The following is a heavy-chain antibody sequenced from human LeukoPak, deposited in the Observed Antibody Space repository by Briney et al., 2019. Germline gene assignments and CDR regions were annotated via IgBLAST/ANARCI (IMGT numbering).Heavy chain of an antibody. CDR3: ARLWCTNGVCYTVDY. CDR1: GGSISSYY. V-gene: IGHV4-39*01. Sequence: SETLSLTCTVSGGSISSYYWGWIRQPPGKGLEWIGSIYYSGSTYYNPFLKSRVTISVDTSKNQFSLKLSSVTAADTAVYYCARLWCTNGVCYTVDYWGQGTLVTVSS. CDR2: IYYSGST. J-gene: IGHJ4*02. D-gene: IGHD2-8*01.